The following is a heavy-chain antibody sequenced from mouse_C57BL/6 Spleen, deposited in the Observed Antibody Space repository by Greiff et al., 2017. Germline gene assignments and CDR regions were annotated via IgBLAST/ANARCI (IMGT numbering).Heavy chain of an antibody. CDR3: ARQSSSYAMDD. J-gene: IGHJ4*01. V-gene: IGHV5-6*01. CDR1: GFTFSSYG. Sequence: EVMLVESGGDLVKPGGSLKLSCAASGFTFSSYGMSWVRQTPDKRLEWVATISSGGSYTYYPDSVKGRFTISRDNATNTLYLQMSSLKSEDTAMYYCARQSSSYAMDDWGQGTSVTVSS. D-gene: IGHD1-1*01. CDR2: ISSGGSYT.